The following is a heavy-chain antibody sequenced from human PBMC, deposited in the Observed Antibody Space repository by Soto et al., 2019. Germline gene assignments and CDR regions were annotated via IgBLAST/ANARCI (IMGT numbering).Heavy chain of an antibody. J-gene: IGHJ4*02. V-gene: IGHV1-69*12. CDR1: GGTFSTYA. Sequence: QVQLVQSGAEVKKPESSVKVSCTAPGGTFSTYAISWVRQAHGQGLEWMGGIIPMFGTANYAQRFQDRVTITADESTNTVYMELSSLRAEDTAVYFCASGIQLWLRRINNGYSGWGQGTLVTVSS. CDR2: IIPMFGTA. D-gene: IGHD5-18*01. CDR3: ASGIQLWLRRINNGYSG.